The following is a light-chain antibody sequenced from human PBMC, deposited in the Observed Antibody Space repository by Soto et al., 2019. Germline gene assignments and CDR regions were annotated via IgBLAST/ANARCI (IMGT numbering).Light chain of an antibody. CDR1: QGIGDT. Sequence: VMTQAPAPLSVSPGEGATLSCRASQGIGDTLAWYQQKPGQTPRLIIYDTSIRATGVPARFSGSRSGADFTLTISGLEPEDFAVYYCQQYGNSRGTLGQGTKVDIK. CDR2: DTS. J-gene: IGKJ1*01. V-gene: IGKV3-15*01. CDR3: QQYGNSRGT.